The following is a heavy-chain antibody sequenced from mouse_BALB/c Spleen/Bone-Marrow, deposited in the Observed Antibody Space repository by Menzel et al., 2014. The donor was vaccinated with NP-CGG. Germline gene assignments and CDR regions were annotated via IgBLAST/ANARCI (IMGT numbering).Heavy chain of an antibody. D-gene: IGHD2-4*01. J-gene: IGHJ2*01. CDR3: ARLITTDY. CDR2: IDPANGNT. Sequence: EVHLVESGAELVKPGASVKLSCTASGFNIKDTYMHWVKQRPEQGLEWIGRIDPANGNTKYDPKFQGKATITADTSSNTAYLQLSSLTSEDTAVYYCARLITTDYWGQGTTLTVSS. CDR1: GFNIKDTY. V-gene: IGHV14-3*02.